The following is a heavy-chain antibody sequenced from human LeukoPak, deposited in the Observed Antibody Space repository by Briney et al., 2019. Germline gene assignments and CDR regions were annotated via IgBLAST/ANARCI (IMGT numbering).Heavy chain of an antibody. CDR3: AKGNWRYFDY. CDR2: ISGSGGST. D-gene: IGHD1-1*01. V-gene: IGHV3-23*01. CDR1: GFTFDDYG. Sequence: HPGGSLRLSCAASGFTFDDYGMSWVRQAPGKGLEWVLAISGSGGSTYYADSVKGRFTISRDNSKNTLYLQMNSLGADDTAVYYCAKGNWRYFDYWGQGTLVTVSS. J-gene: IGHJ4*02.